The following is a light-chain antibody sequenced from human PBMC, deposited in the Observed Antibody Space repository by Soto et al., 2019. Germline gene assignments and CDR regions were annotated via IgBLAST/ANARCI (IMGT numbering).Light chain of an antibody. V-gene: IGKV1-39*01. CDR1: QNINRH. Sequence: DLPMTPSPSSLSASVGDRVTITCRASQNINRHLNWYQERPGKAHKLLISGASSLQSGVPSRFSGSGSGTDFTLTIRPLESEDFATYYCQQSDKVPQTFGGGTKIEIK. CDR2: GAS. CDR3: QQSDKVPQT. J-gene: IGKJ4*01.